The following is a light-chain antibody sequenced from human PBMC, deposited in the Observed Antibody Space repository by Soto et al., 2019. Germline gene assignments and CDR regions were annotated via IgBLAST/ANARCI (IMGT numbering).Light chain of an antibody. J-gene: IGLJ1*01. Sequence: QSALTQPPSVSGSPGQSVTISCTGTSSDVGSYNHVSWYQQPPGTAPKLMIYEGNNRPSGVPDRFSGSKSGNTASLTISGLQAEDEADYYCSSYTSSSTDVFGSGTKLTVL. CDR1: SSDVGSYNH. CDR2: EGN. V-gene: IGLV2-18*02. CDR3: SSYTSSSTDV.